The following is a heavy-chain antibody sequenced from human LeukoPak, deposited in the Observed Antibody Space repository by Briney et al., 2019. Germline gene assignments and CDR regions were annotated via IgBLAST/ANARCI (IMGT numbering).Heavy chain of an antibody. CDR1: GFTLSSYP. J-gene: IGHJ4*02. CDR2: ISNGGGST. V-gene: IGHV3-23*01. D-gene: IGHD3-3*01. Sequence: GGSLRLSCAASGFTLSSYPVTWVRQAPGKGLEWVSAISNGGGSTNYADSVKGRFTISRDSPMNTVFLQMNSLRAEDTAVYYCATGGPGFLEWLPLDNWGQGTLATVSS. CDR3: ATGGPGFLEWLPLDN.